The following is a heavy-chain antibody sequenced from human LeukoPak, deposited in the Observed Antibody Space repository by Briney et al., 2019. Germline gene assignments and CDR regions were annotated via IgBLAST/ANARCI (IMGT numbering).Heavy chain of an antibody. CDR3: ARYMLHYGILTGYYPFGMDV. CDR2: IYYRGST. CDR1: GGSISSYY. J-gene: IGHJ6*02. V-gene: IGHV4-59*08. D-gene: IGHD3-9*01. Sequence: PSETLSLTCTVSGGSISSYYWSWLRQPPGKGLEWIGYIYYRGSTNYNPSLKSRVTISVDTSKNQFSLRLSSVTAADTAVYYCARYMLHYGILTGYYPFGMDVWGQGTTVTVSS.